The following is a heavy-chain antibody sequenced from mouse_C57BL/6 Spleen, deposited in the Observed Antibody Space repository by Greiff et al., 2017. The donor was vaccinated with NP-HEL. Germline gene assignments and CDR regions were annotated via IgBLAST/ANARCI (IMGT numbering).Heavy chain of an antibody. CDR3: ARWTDSKYEHFEV. D-gene: IGHD2-5*01. V-gene: IGHV1-69*01. J-gene: IGHJ1*03. CDR1: GYTFTSYW. Sequence: QVQLQQPGAELVMPGASVKLSCKASGYTFTSYWMHWVKQSPGQGLEWIGEIDPSDGYTNYNQKFKGKATLTVDKSSSTAYMQLSSLTSEDSAVDYGARWTDSKYEHFEVWGTGTTVTVSS. CDR2: IDPSDGYT.